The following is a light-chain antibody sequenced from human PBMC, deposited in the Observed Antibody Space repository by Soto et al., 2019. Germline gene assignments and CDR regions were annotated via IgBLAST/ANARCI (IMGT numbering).Light chain of an antibody. V-gene: IGKV2-28*01. CDR1: QSLLHNNGYNY. J-gene: IGKJ2*01. Sequence: DIVMTQSPLSLPVTPGEPASISCRSSQSLLHNNGYNYLDWYLQKPGQSPQLLIYLGSNRASGVPDRFSGGGSGTDFTLKISRVEAEDVGVYYCMQALQTPYTFGQGTKLEIK. CDR2: LGS. CDR3: MQALQTPYT.